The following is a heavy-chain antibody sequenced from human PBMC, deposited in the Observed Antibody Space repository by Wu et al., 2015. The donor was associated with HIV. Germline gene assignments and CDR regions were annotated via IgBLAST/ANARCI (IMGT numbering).Heavy chain of an antibody. D-gene: IGHD6-13*01. CDR2: INPNSGGT. V-gene: IGHV1-2*02. J-gene: IGHJ4*02. CDR3: ARWGNEEEQLLREELDFFDF. CDR1: GYNFTAYY. Sequence: QVQLVQSGAEVKKPGASVKVSCKTSGYNFTAYYMHWVRQAPGQGLEWMGWINPNSGGTKYSQKFQGRVTMTRDTSISTVYMELNGLRSDDTAVYYCARWGNEEEQLLREELDFFDFWGQGALVTVSS.